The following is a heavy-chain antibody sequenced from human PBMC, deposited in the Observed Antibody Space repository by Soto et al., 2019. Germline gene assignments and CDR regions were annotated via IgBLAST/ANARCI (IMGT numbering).Heavy chain of an antibody. D-gene: IGHD5-18*01. CDR1: GFTLSRYA. CDR2: ISGSGGKI. V-gene: IGHV3-21*01. J-gene: IGHJ4*02. CDR3: ARDFYGGHTYGPGDY. Sequence: TGWSLRLSCAASGFTLSRYAMSWVRQAPGKGLEWVSSISGSGGKIYYVDSVKGRFTISRDNAKRSLYLQMNSLRAEDTAVYYCARDFYGGHTYGPGDYWGQGALVTVSS.